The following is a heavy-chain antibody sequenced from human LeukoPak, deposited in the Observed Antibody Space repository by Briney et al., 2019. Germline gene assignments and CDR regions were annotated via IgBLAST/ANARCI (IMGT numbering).Heavy chain of an antibody. Sequence: PGGSLRLSCAASGFTFSSYAMTWVRQAPGKGLEWVSAISGSGTTTSYADSVKGRFTISRDNSKNTLSLQMNSLRAEDTAEYYCARSASGYYLFDYWGQGTLVTVSS. J-gene: IGHJ4*02. CDR3: ARSASGYYLFDY. CDR1: GFTFSSYA. V-gene: IGHV3-23*01. D-gene: IGHD2/OR15-2a*01. CDR2: ISGSGTTT.